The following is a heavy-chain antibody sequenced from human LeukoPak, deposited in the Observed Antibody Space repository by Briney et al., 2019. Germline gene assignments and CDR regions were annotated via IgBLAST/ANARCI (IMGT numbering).Heavy chain of an antibody. Sequence: SETLSLTCTVSGGSISSYYWSWIRQPAGKGLEWIGRIYTSGTTHYNPSLKSRVTMSVDTSKNQFSLKLSSVTAADTAVYYCARDKQQLVQDYWGQGTLVTVSS. CDR1: GGSISSYY. CDR3: ARDKQQLVQDY. J-gene: IGHJ4*02. V-gene: IGHV4-4*07. CDR2: IYTSGTT. D-gene: IGHD6-13*01.